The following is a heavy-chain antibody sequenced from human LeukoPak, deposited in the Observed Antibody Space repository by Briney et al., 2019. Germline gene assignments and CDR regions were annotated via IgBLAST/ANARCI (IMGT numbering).Heavy chain of an antibody. Sequence: PSETLSLTCSVSRGSISSYYWSWIRQPPGKGLEWIGSIYYSGSTYYNPSLKSRVTISVNTSKNQFSLKVNSVTAADAAVYYCATVGRLAANNLDALDSWGQGTMVTVSS. J-gene: IGHJ3*02. V-gene: IGHV4-59*05. D-gene: IGHD2-15*01. CDR1: RGSISSYY. CDR2: IYYSGST. CDR3: ATVGRLAANNLDALDS.